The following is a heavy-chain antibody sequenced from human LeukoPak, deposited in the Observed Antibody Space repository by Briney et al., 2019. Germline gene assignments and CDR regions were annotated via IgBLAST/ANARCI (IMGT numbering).Heavy chain of an antibody. Sequence: ASVKVSCKASGGTFSSYAINWVRQAPGQGLEWMGGIIPIFGTANYAQKFQGRVTITADESTSTAYMELSSLRSEDTAVYYCAHTPVVGATPFDYWGQGTLVTVSS. D-gene: IGHD1-26*01. CDR3: AHTPVVGATPFDY. CDR1: GGTFSSYA. V-gene: IGHV1-69*13. CDR2: IIPIFGTA. J-gene: IGHJ4*02.